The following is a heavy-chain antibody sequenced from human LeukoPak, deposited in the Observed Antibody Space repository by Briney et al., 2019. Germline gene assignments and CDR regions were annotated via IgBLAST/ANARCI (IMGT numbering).Heavy chain of an antibody. CDR1: GFTFSNFA. Sequence: GRSLRLSCTVSGFTFSNFAMSWVRQAPGKGLEWVSMISGSGDSTYFADSVKGRFSISRDNSKNTLFLQMNSLKPEDTAVYYCAKARDYIWGSYRPDAFDFWGQGTKVTASS. D-gene: IGHD3-16*02. J-gene: IGHJ3*01. CDR3: AKARDYIWGSYRPDAFDF. V-gene: IGHV3-23*01. CDR2: ISGSGDST.